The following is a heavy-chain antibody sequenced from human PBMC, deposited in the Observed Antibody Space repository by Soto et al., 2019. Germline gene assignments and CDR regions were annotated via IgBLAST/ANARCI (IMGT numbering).Heavy chain of an antibody. CDR2: IYRGVAT. V-gene: IGHV3-53*01. CDR1: GFAVSDNY. J-gene: IGHJ3*01. Sequence: GGSLRLSCAVSGFAVSDNYMSWVRQAPGKGLEWVSVIYRGVATHYADSVKGRFTISRDDSKNTVYLQMNSLRAEDTAVYYCARDRSDSSRVDSFDVWGQGTMVTVSS. CDR3: ARDRSDSSRVDSFDV. D-gene: IGHD6-25*01.